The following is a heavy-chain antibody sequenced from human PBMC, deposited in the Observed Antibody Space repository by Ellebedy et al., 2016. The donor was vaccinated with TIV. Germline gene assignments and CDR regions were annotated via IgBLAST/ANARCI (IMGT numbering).Heavy chain of an antibody. CDR3: ARAPNRITMVRGVISAFDI. CDR2: IYYSGST. V-gene: IGHV4-39*07. D-gene: IGHD3-10*01. CDR1: GGSISSSSYY. Sequence: SETLSLTCTVSGGSISSSSYYWGWIRQPPGKGLEWIGSIYYSGSTYYNPSLKSRVTISVDTSKNQFSLKLSSVTAADTAVYYCARAPNRITMVRGVISAFDIWGQGTMVTVSS. J-gene: IGHJ3*02.